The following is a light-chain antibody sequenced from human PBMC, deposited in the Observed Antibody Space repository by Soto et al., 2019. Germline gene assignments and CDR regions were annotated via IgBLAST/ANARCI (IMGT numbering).Light chain of an antibody. CDR3: LSYDSSLSGAVV. J-gene: IGLJ2*01. V-gene: IGLV1-40*01. CDR2: GNS. CDR1: SSNIGAGYD. Sequence: QSVLTQPPSVSGAPGQRVTISCTGSSSNIGAGYDVHWYQQLPGTAPKLLIYGNSNRPSGVPDRFSGSKSGTSASLAITGLQSEYEADYYCLSYDSSLSGAVVFGGGTKVTVL.